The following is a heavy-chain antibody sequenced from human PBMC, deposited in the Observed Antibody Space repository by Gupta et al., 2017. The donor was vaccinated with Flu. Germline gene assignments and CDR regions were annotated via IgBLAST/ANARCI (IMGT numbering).Heavy chain of an antibody. D-gene: IGHD4-17*01. V-gene: IGHV3-7*01. Sequence: EVQLVESGGGLVQPGGSLRLSCGASGFTLSDYWMSWVRQAPGKGPELVANINRDGSVRNYMDFVRGRFTISRDNAKNAVYFQMNSLRVDDTAVYYCSWDVGSGDYDSWGQGTLVTVSS. J-gene: IGHJ5*01. CDR2: INRDGSVR. CDR1: GFTLSDYW. CDR3: SWDVGSGDYDS.